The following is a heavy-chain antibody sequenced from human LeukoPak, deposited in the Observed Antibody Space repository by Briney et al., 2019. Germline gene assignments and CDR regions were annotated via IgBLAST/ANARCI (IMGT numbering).Heavy chain of an antibody. CDR1: GDSLSDSKYF. Sequence: AETLSLTCTVFGDSLSDSKYFWGWIRQPPGKGLEWIGNFYSGGSTYYNPSLKSRVAISEDTSGKQFSLRLGSVTAADTAVYFCARVGSGLNLYYFDYWGQGILVTVSS. CDR2: FYSGGST. CDR3: ARVGSGLNLYYFDY. D-gene: IGHD3-3*01. J-gene: IGHJ4*02. V-gene: IGHV4-39*07.